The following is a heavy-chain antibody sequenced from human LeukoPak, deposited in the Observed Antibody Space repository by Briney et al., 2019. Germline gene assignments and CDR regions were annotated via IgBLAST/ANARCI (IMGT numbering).Heavy chain of an antibody. J-gene: IGHJ4*02. V-gene: IGHV3-23*01. CDR3: AKGQELDDGVFDS. CDR1: GFTFSDSA. D-gene: IGHD1-1*01. Sequence: GGSLRLSCAASGFTFSDSAMNWVRQAPGKGLEWVSAISGSGGSTHYADSVKGRFTVSRDNSRQTLFLQMSSLRVEDTATYYCAKGQELDDGVFDSWGQGTLVTVSS. CDR2: ISGSGGST.